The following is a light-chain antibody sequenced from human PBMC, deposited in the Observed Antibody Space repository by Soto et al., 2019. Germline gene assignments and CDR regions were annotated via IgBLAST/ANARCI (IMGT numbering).Light chain of an antibody. CDR3: HKYNNWPPDYT. V-gene: IGKV3-15*01. J-gene: IGKJ2*01. CDR1: QSVYSN. CDR2: GAS. Sequence: EIVMTQSPVTLSVSPGERATLSCRASQSVYSNLAWYQQKPGQAPRLLIYGASTRATGVPARFSGSGSGTDFTLTISSLQSEDFAVYYCHKYNNWPPDYTFGQGTKVEIK.